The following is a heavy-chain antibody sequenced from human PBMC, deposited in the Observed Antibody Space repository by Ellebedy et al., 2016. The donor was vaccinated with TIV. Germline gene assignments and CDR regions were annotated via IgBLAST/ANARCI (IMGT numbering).Heavy chain of an antibody. CDR3: ARRGSYLGDFDY. CDR1: GYTFSSYA. D-gene: IGHD1-26*01. J-gene: IGHJ4*02. Sequence: ASVKVSCKASGYTFSSYAMHWVRQAPGQRLEWMGWINAVNGNTKFPQKFQGRVIITRDTSASTAYMELSSLRSEDTAVYYCARRGSYLGDFDYWGQGTLVTVSS. V-gene: IGHV1-3*01. CDR2: INAVNGNT.